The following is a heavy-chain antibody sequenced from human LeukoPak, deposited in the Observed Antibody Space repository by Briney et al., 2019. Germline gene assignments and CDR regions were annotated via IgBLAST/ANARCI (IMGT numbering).Heavy chain of an antibody. CDR3: ARDHNFAFDY. D-gene: IGHD1-20*01. Sequence: GGSLRLSCAASGFTFTSYSMSWVRQAPGKGLEWVSYISRITENNVHYADSLEGRFTISRDDARNSLYLQINSLRDDDTAIYFCARDHNFAFDYWGQGTLVTVSS. CDR1: GFTFTSYS. J-gene: IGHJ4*02. CDR2: ISRITENNV. V-gene: IGHV3-48*02.